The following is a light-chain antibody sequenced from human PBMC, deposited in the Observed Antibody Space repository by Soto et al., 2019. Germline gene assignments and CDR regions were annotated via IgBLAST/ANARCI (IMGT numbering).Light chain of an antibody. V-gene: IGKV3-20*01. Sequence: EIVLTQSPATLSLSPGERATLSCRASPSVTNYLAWYQQKPGQAPRLVIYGAFNRATGIPARFSGSGSGTDFTLTISRLEPEDFSVYYCHQYGTAPLTFGPGTKVDIK. CDR2: GAF. CDR3: HQYGTAPLT. J-gene: IGKJ3*01. CDR1: PSVTNY.